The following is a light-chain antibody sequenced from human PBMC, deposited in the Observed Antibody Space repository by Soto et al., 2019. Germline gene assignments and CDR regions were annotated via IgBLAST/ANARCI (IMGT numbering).Light chain of an antibody. Sequence: QSALTQPASVSGSPGQSIIISCTGTSSDIGSYNYVSWYQQLPGKVPKLMIYGVSNRPSGVSNRFSGSKSGNTASLTISGLQAEDEADYYCSSYTFSSTLVVFGGGTKVTVL. CDR2: GVS. CDR3: SSYTFSSTLVV. CDR1: SSDIGSYNY. V-gene: IGLV2-14*03. J-gene: IGLJ2*01.